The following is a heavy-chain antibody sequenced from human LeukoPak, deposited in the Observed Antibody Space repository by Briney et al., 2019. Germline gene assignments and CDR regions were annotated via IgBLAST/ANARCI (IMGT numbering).Heavy chain of an antibody. J-gene: IGHJ4*02. Sequence: PGGSLRLSCAASGFTFSSYNMNWVRQAPGQGLEWVSSITSGSSYIYYADSVKGRFTISRDNAKNSLYLQMNSLRAEDTAVYYCARVSLAVAGTTADYWGQGTLVTVSS. CDR2: ITSGSSYI. V-gene: IGHV3-21*01. CDR1: GFTFSSYN. D-gene: IGHD6-19*01. CDR3: ARVSLAVAGTTADY.